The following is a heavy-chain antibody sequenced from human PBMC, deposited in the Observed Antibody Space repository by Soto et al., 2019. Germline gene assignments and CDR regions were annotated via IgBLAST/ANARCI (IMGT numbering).Heavy chain of an antibody. D-gene: IGHD3-10*01. Sequence: SGPTLVNPTQTLTLTCTFSGFSLSTSGMCVSWIRQPPGKALEGLALIDWADDKYYSTSLKTRLTISKDTSKNQVVLTMTTMVSVDTATYYCARIRSYYGSGRYYYYYCGMDVWGQETTV. V-gene: IGHV2-70*01. CDR1: GFSLSTSGMC. CDR3: ARIRSYYGSGRYYYYYCGMDV. J-gene: IGHJ6*02. CDR2: IDWADDK.